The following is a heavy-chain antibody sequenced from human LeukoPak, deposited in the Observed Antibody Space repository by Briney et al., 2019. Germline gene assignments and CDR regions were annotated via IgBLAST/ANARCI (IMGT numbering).Heavy chain of an antibody. CDR1: GFTFSSYE. D-gene: IGHD1-26*01. CDR2: ISSSGSTI. J-gene: IGHJ4*02. CDR3: ARALLEWELL. Sequence: GGSLRLSCAASGFTFSSYEMNWVRQAPGKGLEWVSYISSSGSTIYYADSVKGRFTISRDNSKNTLYLQMNSLRAEDTAVYYCARALLEWELLWGQGTLVTVSS. V-gene: IGHV3-48*03.